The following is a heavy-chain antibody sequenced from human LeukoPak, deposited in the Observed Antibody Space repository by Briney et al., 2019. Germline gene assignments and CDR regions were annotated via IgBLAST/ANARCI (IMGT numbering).Heavy chain of an antibody. D-gene: IGHD1-1*01. J-gene: IGHJ4*02. V-gene: IGHV3-7*01. CDR3: ARLTGTTGFDY. CDR2: IKQDGSDK. Sequence: GGSLRLSCAASGFPFSSYWMSWVRQAPGKGLEWVANIKQDGSDKYYVDSVKGRFTISRDNDKNSLYLQLNSLRADDTAVYYCARLTGTTGFDYWRQGTLVTVSS. CDR1: GFPFSSYW.